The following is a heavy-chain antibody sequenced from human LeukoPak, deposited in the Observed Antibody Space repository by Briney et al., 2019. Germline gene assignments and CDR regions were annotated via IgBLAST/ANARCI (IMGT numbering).Heavy chain of an antibody. V-gene: IGHV3-7*01. Sequence: GGSLRLSCAASGFTFSSYWMNWVRQAPGKGLEWVANIKLDGSEKYYVDSVKGRFTISRDNAKNSLYLQMNSLRVEDTAVYYCTRDLMDYDVSTGLHHYYMDVWGQGTTVTVSS. D-gene: IGHD3-9*01. CDR2: IKLDGSEK. CDR1: GFTFSSYW. J-gene: IGHJ6*02. CDR3: TRDLMDYDVSTGLHHYYMDV.